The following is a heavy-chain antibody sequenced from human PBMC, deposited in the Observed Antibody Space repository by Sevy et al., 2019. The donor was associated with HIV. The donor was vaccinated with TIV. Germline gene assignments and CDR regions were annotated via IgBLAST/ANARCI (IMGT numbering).Heavy chain of an antibody. V-gene: IGHV3-7*01. D-gene: IGHD2-15*01. CDR2: INQAGSDK. CDR1: GFTFSDSW. Sequence: GGSLRLSCAASGFTFSDSWMTWVRQGPGKGLEWVANINQAGSDKYYVDSVRGRFTISRDNAKNSLYLQMNSLRVDDTALYYCAGGGFPSRYWGQGSLVTVSS. CDR3: AGGGFPSRY. J-gene: IGHJ4*02.